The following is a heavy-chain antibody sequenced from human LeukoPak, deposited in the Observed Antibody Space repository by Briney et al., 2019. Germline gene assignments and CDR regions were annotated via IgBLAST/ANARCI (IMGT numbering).Heavy chain of an antibody. CDR3: AKDIRAVADGNFDY. D-gene: IGHD6-19*01. V-gene: IGHV3-9*01. CDR1: GFTFDDYA. Sequence: GRSLRLSCAASGFTFDDYAMHWVRQAPGKGLEWVSGISWNSGSIGYADSVKGRFTISRDNAKNSLYLQMNSLRAEDTALYYCAKDIRAVADGNFDYWGQGTLVTVSS. J-gene: IGHJ4*02. CDR2: ISWNSGSI.